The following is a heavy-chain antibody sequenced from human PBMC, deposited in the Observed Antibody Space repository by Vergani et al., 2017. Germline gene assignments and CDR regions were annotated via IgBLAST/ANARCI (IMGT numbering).Heavy chain of an antibody. J-gene: IGHJ6*02. D-gene: IGHD6-19*01. CDR1: GFTVSSNY. V-gene: IGHV3-66*01. CDR3: ARDSSCFSYYYGMDV. CDR2: IYSGGST. Sequence: EVQLVESGGGLVQPGGSLRLSCAASGFTVSSNYMSWVRQAPGKGLEWVSVIYSGGSTYYADSVKGRFTISRDNTNNTLYRQMNSLRAEDTAVYDCARDSSCFSYYYGMDVWGQGTTVTVSS.